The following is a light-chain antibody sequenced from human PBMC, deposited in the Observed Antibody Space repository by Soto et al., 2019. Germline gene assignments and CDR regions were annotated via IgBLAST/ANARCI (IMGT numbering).Light chain of an antibody. CDR1: SSNIGSNY. V-gene: IGLV1-47*02. J-gene: IGLJ3*02. CDR2: GNY. CDR3: AAWDDSLKSWV. Sequence: QSVLTQPPSASGTPGQRVTISCSGSSSNIGSNYVYWYHQLPGTAPKLVIYGNYQRPSGVPDRFSGSESATSASLAISGLQSEDEADYYCAAWDDSLKSWVFGGGTKLTVL.